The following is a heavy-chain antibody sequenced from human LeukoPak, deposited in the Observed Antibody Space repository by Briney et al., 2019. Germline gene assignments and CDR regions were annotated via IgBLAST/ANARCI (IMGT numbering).Heavy chain of an antibody. Sequence: ASVKVSCKASGGTFSSYAISWVRQAPGQGLEWMGGIIPIFGTANYAQKFQGRVTITADKSTSTAYMELSSLRSEDTAVYYCAREIYCGGDCYRNFDYWGQGTLVTVSS. CDR3: AREIYCGGDCYRNFDY. J-gene: IGHJ4*02. V-gene: IGHV1-69*06. CDR1: GGTFSSYA. CDR2: IIPIFGTA. D-gene: IGHD2-21*02.